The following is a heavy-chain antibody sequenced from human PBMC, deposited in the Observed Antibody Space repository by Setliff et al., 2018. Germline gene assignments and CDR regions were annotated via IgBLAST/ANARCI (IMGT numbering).Heavy chain of an antibody. V-gene: IGHV4-34*01. CDR1: GGSFSGYY. CDR2: INHSGGT. D-gene: IGHD6-19*01. J-gene: IGHJ4*02. Sequence: TLSLTCAVYGGSFSGYYWSWIRQPPGKGLEWIGEINHSGGTNYNPSLKSRVTISVDTSKNQFSLKLSSVTAADTAVYYCARGYGYSSGWYRVYFDYWGQGTLVTVSS. CDR3: ARGYGYSSGWYRVYFDY.